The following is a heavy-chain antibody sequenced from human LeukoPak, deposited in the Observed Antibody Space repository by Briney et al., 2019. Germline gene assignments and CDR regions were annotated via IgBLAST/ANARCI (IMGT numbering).Heavy chain of an antibody. Sequence: RTSETLSLTCTVSGGSISSYYWSWIRQPAGKGLEWIGRIYTSGSTNYNPSLKSRVTMSVDTSKNQFSLKLSSVTAADTAVYYCARVGGNYDFWSGPYYMDVWGKGTTVTVSS. D-gene: IGHD3-3*01. CDR1: GGSISSYY. J-gene: IGHJ6*03. CDR2: IYTSGST. CDR3: ARVGGNYDFWSGPYYMDV. V-gene: IGHV4-4*07.